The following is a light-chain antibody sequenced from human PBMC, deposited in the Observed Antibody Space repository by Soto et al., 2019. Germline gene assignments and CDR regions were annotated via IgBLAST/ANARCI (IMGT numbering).Light chain of an antibody. V-gene: IGKV3-20*01. J-gene: IGKJ1*01. CDR3: QQYGSSPT. Sequence: EIVLTQSPGTLSLSPGERATLSCRASQSVTSNYLAWYQKKPGQAPRVLIYGASNRATGIPDRFSGSGSGTDFTLTISRLDPEDFAVYYCQQYGSSPTFGQGTKVEVK. CDR2: GAS. CDR1: QSVTSNY.